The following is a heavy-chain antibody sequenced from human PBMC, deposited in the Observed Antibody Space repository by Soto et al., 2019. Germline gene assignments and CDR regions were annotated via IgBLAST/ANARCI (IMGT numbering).Heavy chain of an antibody. D-gene: IGHD2-21*02. J-gene: IGHJ4*02. CDR1: VHTLTASY. Sequence: GAPVRVSCKASVHTLTASYIHWVSQAPGHGLEWMGVINPSGSSTDYAQEFQGRVTMTRDSSTSTVYVELSWLKSDDTALYSCAFRAHCRGHFVYGGQGTLVDVSS. V-gene: IGHV1-46*01. CDR3: AFRAHCRGHFVY. CDR2: INPSGSST.